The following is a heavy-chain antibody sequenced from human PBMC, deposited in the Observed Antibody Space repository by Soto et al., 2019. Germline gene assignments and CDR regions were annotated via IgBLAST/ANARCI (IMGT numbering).Heavy chain of an antibody. V-gene: IGHV4-61*01. CDR2: IYYSGIT. Sequence: SETLSLTCTVSGGSVSSGSYYWSWIRQPPGKGLEWIGYIYYSGITNYNPSLKSRVTISLDTSKNRFSLKLSSVTAADTAVYYCAREYSSSSSFDYWGQGTLVTVSS. CDR1: GGSVSSGSYY. CDR3: AREYSSSSSFDY. J-gene: IGHJ4*02. D-gene: IGHD6-6*01.